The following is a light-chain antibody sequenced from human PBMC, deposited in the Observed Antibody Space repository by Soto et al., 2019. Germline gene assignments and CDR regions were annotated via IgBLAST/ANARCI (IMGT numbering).Light chain of an antibody. CDR3: QQYNNWPLT. CDR2: GAS. CDR1: QSVSSS. V-gene: IGKV3-15*01. Sequence: EIVITQSPATLSVSPGERAALSCRASQSVSSSLAWYQQKPGQAPRLLIYGASTRATGIPARFSGSGSGTEFTLTIGSLQSEDVAVYYCQQYNNWPLTFGGGTKVEIK. J-gene: IGKJ4*01.